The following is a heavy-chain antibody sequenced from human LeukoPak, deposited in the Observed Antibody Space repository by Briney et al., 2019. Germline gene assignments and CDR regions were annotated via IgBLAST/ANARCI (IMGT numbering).Heavy chain of an antibody. J-gene: IGHJ4*02. CDR3: TRDQTPYY. Sequence: GGSLRLSCAASEFTVSVNYMTWVRQAPGKGLEWVGFIRSKAYGGTTEYAASVKGRFTISRDDSKSIAYLQMNSLKTEDTAVYYCTRDQTPYYWGQGTLVTVSS. CDR2: IRSKAYGGTT. V-gene: IGHV3-49*04. CDR1: EFTVSVNY.